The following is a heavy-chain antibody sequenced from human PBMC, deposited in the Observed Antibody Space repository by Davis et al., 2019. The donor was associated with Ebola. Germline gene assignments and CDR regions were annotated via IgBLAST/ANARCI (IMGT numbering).Heavy chain of an antibody. CDR1: GDSISTYY. V-gene: IGHV4-59*01. D-gene: IGHD3-22*01. Sequence: PGGSLRLSCTVSGDSISTYYWTWIRQPPGKGLEWIGYIYYSGSTSYNSSLKSRVTMSVDTSTNQFSLSLNSVTAADTAVYYCARGDTRGWSFFFDYWGQGTLVTVSA. CDR2: IYYSGST. J-gene: IGHJ4*02. CDR3: ARGDTRGWSFFFDY.